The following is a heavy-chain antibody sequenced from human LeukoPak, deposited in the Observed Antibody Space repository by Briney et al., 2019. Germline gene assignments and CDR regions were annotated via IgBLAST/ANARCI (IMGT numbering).Heavy chain of an antibody. CDR2: IKHDGSQK. Sequence: GGSLRLSCTASGFTFSSYWMTWVRQAPGKGLEWVATIKHDGSQKFYVDSVNGRFTISRDNAKNSLSLQLNSLRVGDTAKYYCARVSGGNYYHFDYWGQGTLVTVSS. CDR3: ARVSGGNYYHFDY. D-gene: IGHD1-26*01. J-gene: IGHJ4*02. CDR1: GFTFSSYW. V-gene: IGHV3-7*01.